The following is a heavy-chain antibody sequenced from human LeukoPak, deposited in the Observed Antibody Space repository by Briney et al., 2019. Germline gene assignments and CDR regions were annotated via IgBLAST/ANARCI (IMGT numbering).Heavy chain of an antibody. V-gene: IGHV3-48*01. CDR1: GFSFSCYS. CDR3: ARKSGSSGYPFDY. Sequence: GGSLRLSCAASGFSFSCYSMNWVRQAPGKGLEWVSYITSNSYTMYYADAVKSRFAISRDNAKNSLYLQMNSLRAEDTAVYYCARKSGSSGYPFDYWGQGTLVTVSS. D-gene: IGHD3-22*01. J-gene: IGHJ4*02. CDR2: ITSNSYTM.